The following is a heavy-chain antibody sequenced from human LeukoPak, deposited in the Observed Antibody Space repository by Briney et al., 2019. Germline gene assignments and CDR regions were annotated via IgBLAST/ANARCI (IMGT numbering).Heavy chain of an antibody. CDR1: GFTFSDYS. CDR2: ISSSGSLI. Sequence: PGGSLRLSCAASGFTFSDYSMKWVRQAPGKGLEWVSPISSSGSLIYYADLVKGRFTVSRDNAKNSLFLQMNSLRDEDTAVYYCASAPNYYDSSGYKTWLDNWGQGTLVTVSS. J-gene: IGHJ4*02. CDR3: ASAPNYYDSSGYKTWLDN. D-gene: IGHD3-22*01. V-gene: IGHV3-21*01.